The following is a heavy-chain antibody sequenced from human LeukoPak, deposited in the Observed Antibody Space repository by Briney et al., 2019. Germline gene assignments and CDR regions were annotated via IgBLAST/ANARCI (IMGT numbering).Heavy chain of an antibody. J-gene: IGHJ4*02. CDR1: GGSFSGYY. CDR2: INHSGST. CDR3: ARVELISGSHLIFDY. V-gene: IGHV4-34*01. Sequence: SETLSLTCAVYGGSFSGYYWSWIRQPPGKGLEWIGEINHSGSTNYNPPLKSRVTMSGDTSKNQLSLKLSSVTAADTAVYYCARVELISGSHLIFDYWGQGTLVTVSS. D-gene: IGHD3-10*01.